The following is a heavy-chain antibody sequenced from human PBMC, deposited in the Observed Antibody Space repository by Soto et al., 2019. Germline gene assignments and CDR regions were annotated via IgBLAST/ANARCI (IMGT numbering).Heavy chain of an antibody. D-gene: IGHD2-15*01. CDR2: IIPIFGTA. CDR1: GGTFSSYA. J-gene: IGHJ1*01. CDR3: ASYCSGRSCPHAEYFHH. Sequence: SVKVSCKASGGTFSSYAISWVRQAPGQGLEWMGGIIPIFGTANYAQKFQGRVTITADKSTSTAYMELSSLRSEDTAVYYCASYCSGRSCPHAEYFHHLGQSTLVTLSS. V-gene: IGHV1-69*06.